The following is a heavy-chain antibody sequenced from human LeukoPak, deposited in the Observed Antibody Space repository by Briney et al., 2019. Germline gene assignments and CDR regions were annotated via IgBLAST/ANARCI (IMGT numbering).Heavy chain of an antibody. V-gene: IGHV3-7*01. CDR1: GFTFSTYW. D-gene: IGHD2-21*01. Sequence: QPGGSLRLSCAAAGFTFSTYWMTWVRQAPGKGLEWVANIKEDGTEEYYVDSVKGRFTISRDNAKNSHPPQMKSLSPEDTAVYYCARGDRRFEYWGQGTLVTVSS. CDR2: IKEDGTEE. J-gene: IGHJ4*02. CDR3: ARGDRRFEY.